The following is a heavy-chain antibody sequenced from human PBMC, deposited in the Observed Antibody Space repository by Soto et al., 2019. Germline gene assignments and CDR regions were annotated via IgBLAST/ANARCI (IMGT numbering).Heavy chain of an antibody. Sequence: EVQLLDSGGGLVQPGGSLRLSCAASGFTFSSYAMTWVRQAPGKGLEWVSAISLSAASTYYADSVKGRFTISRDNSKNTMYLQMNSLRVEDTAIYYCAKDRFGWDFDYWDQGTLVTVSS. CDR2: ISLSAAST. J-gene: IGHJ4*02. CDR1: GFTFSSYA. D-gene: IGHD3-10*01. V-gene: IGHV3-23*01. CDR3: AKDRFGWDFDY.